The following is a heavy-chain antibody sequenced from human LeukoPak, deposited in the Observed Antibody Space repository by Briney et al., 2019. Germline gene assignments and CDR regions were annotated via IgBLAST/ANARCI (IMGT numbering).Heavy chain of an antibody. Sequence: SETLSLTCAVYGGPFGVYYWSWVRQLPGKGLEWIGEINHSGSTNYNPSLKSRVTISVDTSKNHFSLKLSSVTAADTAVYYCAGPGAGDLDYWGQGTLVTVSS. CDR3: AGPGAGDLDY. V-gene: IGHV4-34*01. D-gene: IGHD3-10*01. CDR1: GGPFGVYY. J-gene: IGHJ4*02. CDR2: INHSGST.